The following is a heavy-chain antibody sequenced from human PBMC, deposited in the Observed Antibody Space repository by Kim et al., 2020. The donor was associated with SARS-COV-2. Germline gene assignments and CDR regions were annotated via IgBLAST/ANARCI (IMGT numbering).Heavy chain of an antibody. J-gene: IGHJ4*02. CDR2: INTNTGNP. CDR1: GYTFTSYA. D-gene: IGHD3-22*01. V-gene: IGHV7-4-1*02. CDR3: AREVDDSSGHPY. Sequence: ASVKVSCKASGYTFTSYAMNWVRQAPGQGLEWMGWINTNTGNPTYAQGFTGRVVFSLDTSVNTAYLQISSLKAEDTAVYYCAREVDDSSGHPYWGQGTLVTVSS.